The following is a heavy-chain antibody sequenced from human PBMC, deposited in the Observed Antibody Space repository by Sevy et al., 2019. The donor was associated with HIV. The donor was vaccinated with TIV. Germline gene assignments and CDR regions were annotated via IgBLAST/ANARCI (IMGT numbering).Heavy chain of an antibody. Sequence: GGSLRLSCAASGFTFSSYGMHWVRQAPGKGLEWVAVISYDGSNKYYADTVKGRFTISRDKSKKTLYLQMNSLRAEDTAVYYCAKADSSGYYYLDYWGQGTLVTVSS. J-gene: IGHJ4*02. CDR2: ISYDGSNK. CDR3: AKADSSGYYYLDY. CDR1: GFTFSSYG. D-gene: IGHD3-22*01. V-gene: IGHV3-30*18.